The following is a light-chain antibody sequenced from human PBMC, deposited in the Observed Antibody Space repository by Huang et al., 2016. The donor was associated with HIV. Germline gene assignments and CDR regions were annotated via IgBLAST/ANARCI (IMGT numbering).Light chain of an antibody. CDR1: HGISTF. J-gene: IGKJ1*01. V-gene: IGKV1-27*01. CDR3: QKYDSAPRT. CDR2: AAS. Sequence: IEMTQSPPSLSASIGDRVTLTCRASHGISTFLAWYQQKPWKPPKLLIYAASTLHSGVPSRFSGSGSGTDFTLTISSLQPEDVAYYYCQKYDSAPRTFGQGTKVELK.